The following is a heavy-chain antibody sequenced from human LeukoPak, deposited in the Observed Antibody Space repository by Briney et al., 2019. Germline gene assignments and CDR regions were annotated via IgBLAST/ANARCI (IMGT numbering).Heavy chain of an antibody. CDR1: GGAISSYY. J-gene: IGHJ4*02. V-gene: IGHV4-59*01. CDR2: IYYSGTT. Sequence: PSETLSLTCTVSGGAISSYYWSWLRQPPGKGLEWIGYIYYSGTTNQNPSLKSRVTISIDTPKNQVSLKLSSVTAADTAVYYCATVPATGNGYGYFVYWGQGTLVTVSS. D-gene: IGHD5-18*01. CDR3: ATVPATGNGYGYFVY.